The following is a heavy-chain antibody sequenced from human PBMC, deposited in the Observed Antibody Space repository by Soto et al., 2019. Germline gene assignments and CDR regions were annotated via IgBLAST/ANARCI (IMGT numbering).Heavy chain of an antibody. V-gene: IGHV4-31*03. CDR3: VRDYDYDTSRNDAFDI. Sequence: QVQLQESGPGLVKPSQTLSLTCTVSGGSISSGDYYWSWIRHHPGKGLEWIGYIYSSGSTYYNPSVRSRVTISSDASNNQFSLGLSSVTAAHTAVYYCVRDYDYDTSRNDAFDIWGQGTMVTVSS. D-gene: IGHD3-22*01. J-gene: IGHJ3*02. CDR2: IYSSGST. CDR1: GGSISSGDYY.